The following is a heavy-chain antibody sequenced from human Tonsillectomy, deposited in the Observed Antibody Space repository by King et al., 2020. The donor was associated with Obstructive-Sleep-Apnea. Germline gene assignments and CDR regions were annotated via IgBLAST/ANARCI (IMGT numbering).Heavy chain of an antibody. CDR2: ISGTGGTT. V-gene: IGHV3-23*04. CDR3: ARDQQWLGYDAFDI. D-gene: IGHD6-19*01. CDR1: GLTFSRYA. Sequence: VQLVESGGGLVQPGGSLRLSCVASGLTFSRYAMTWVRQAPGKGLEWVSTISGTGGTTYDADSVKGRFTISRNNSNNTLYLQMNSLRAEDTAVNYCARDQQWLGYDAFDIWGQGTMVIVSS. J-gene: IGHJ3*02.